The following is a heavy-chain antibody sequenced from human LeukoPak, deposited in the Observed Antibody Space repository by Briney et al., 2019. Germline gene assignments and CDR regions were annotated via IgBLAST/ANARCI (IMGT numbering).Heavy chain of an antibody. V-gene: IGHV1-24*01. J-gene: IGHJ5*02. D-gene: IGHD6-13*01. Sequence: GASVKVSCKVSGYTLTELSMHWVRQAPGKGLEWMGGFDPEDGETIYAQKFQGRVTMTEDTSTDTAYMELSSLRSEDTAVYYCATEMTEQQLVRWFDPWGQGTLVTVSS. CDR1: GYTLTELS. CDR2: FDPEDGET. CDR3: ATEMTEQQLVRWFDP.